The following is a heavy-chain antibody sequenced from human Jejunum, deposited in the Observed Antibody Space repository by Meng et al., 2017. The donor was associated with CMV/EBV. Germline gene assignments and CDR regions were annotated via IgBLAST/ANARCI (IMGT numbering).Heavy chain of an antibody. Sequence: GFFFSGNSMNWVRLAPGKGLEWVSIIYGGGSTKIYADSVKGRFTISRDDSKNMLYLQMDSLRVEDTALYFCAKDTVPDSRFNFDHWGRGTLVTVSS. V-gene: IGHV3-23*03. CDR1: GFFFSGNS. D-gene: IGHD2-21*02. CDR2: IYGGGSTK. CDR3: AKDTVPDSRFNFDH. J-gene: IGHJ4*02.